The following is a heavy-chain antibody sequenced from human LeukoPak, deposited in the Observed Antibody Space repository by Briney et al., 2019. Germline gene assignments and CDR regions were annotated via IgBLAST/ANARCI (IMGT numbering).Heavy chain of an antibody. CDR3: AKDGGLWVSAHWGDS. Sequence: GGSLRLSCAASGFTFSSYAMSWVRQVPGKGLEWVSVISGSGDNTYYADYVKGRFTISRDNSKNMLYLQMNSQRAEDTAVYYCAKDGGLWVSAHWGDSWGRGTLVTVSS. V-gene: IGHV3-23*01. CDR2: ISGSGDNT. J-gene: IGHJ4*02. D-gene: IGHD7-27*01. CDR1: GFTFSSYA.